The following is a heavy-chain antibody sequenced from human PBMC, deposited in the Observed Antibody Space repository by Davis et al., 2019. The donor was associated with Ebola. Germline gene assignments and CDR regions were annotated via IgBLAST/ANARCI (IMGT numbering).Heavy chain of an antibody. CDR3: VKGIGGWSDGMDY. J-gene: IGHJ4*02. CDR1: GFTFSSHA. V-gene: IGHV3-23*01. CDR2: ISGGGGTT. D-gene: IGHD2-15*01. Sequence: PGGSLRLSCAASGFTFSSHAMTWVRQAPGQGLAWVSSISGGGGTTSYADSVKGRFTISRDNSKNTVYLQMNSLSAEDTAVYYCVKGIGGWSDGMDYWGQGTLVTVSS.